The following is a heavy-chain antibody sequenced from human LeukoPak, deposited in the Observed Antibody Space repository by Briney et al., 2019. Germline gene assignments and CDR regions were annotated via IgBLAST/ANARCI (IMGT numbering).Heavy chain of an antibody. J-gene: IGHJ4*02. Sequence: PGGSLRLSCAASGFIVGSFAMAWVRQAPGKGLEWVAAIDGGRDNTHYADSVRGRFTISRDNAKNSLYLQMNSLRAEDTAVYYCAREFSGSNYGFPFDYWGQGTLVTVSS. V-gene: IGHV3-23*01. CDR1: GFIVGSFA. CDR2: IDGGRDNT. CDR3: AREFSGSNYGFPFDY. D-gene: IGHD1-26*01.